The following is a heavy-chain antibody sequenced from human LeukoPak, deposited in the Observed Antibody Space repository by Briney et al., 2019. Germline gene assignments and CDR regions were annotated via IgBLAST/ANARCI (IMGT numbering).Heavy chain of an antibody. CDR3: ARVPGVSPPSGYYYYYMDV. CDR2: IIPIFGTA. Sequence: GASVKVSCKASGGTFSSYAISWVRQAPGQGLEWMGGIIPIFGTANYAQKFQGRVTITADKSTSTAYMELSSLRSEDTAVYYCARVPGVSPPSGYYYYYMDVWGKGTTVTVSS. D-gene: IGHD2-8*01. CDR1: GGTFSSYA. J-gene: IGHJ6*03. V-gene: IGHV1-69*06.